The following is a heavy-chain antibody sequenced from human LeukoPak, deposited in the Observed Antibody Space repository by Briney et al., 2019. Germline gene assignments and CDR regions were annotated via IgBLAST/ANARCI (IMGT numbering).Heavy chain of an antibody. CDR1: GVSVSSYY. CDR2: IYPSGTT. CDR3: ADDYGD. J-gene: IGHJ4*02. Sequence: SETLSLTCSVSGVSVSSYYWSWIRLPAGKGLEWIGRIYPSGTTRYNPSLKSRITMSVDTSKNQFSLKLTSVTAADTAVYYCADDYGDWGQGTLVTVSS. V-gene: IGHV4-4*07. D-gene: IGHD4-17*01.